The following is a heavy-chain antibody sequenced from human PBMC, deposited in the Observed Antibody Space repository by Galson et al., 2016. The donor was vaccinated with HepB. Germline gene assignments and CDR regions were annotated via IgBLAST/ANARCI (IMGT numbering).Heavy chain of an antibody. CDR3: ASAYKYEITSLLDAFDI. V-gene: IGHV5-51*01. Sequence: QSGAEVKKPGESLKISCKGSGYRFTSYWIGWVRQMPGKGLEWMGIIYPGDSDTRYSPSFQGQVTISVDKSISTAYLQWSSLKASDTAMYYCASAYKYEITSLLDAFDIWGHGTMVTVSS. J-gene: IGHJ3*02. D-gene: IGHD3-10*01. CDR1: GYRFTSYW. CDR2: IYPGDSDT.